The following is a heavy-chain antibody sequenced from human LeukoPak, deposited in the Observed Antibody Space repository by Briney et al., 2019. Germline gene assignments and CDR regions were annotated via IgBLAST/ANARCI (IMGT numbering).Heavy chain of an antibody. CDR1: GFTFDDYG. D-gene: IGHD3-22*01. CDR2: TNWNGGST. V-gene: IGHV3-20*04. J-gene: IGHJ4*02. Sequence: PGGSLRLSCVASGFTFDDYGMGWVRQVPGKGLEWVSGTNWNGGSTGYADPVKGRFTISRDNAKNSLYLQMNSLRAEDTAFYYCARGTEVYYDSSSYYSYWGQGTLVTVSS. CDR3: ARGTEVYYDSSSYYSY.